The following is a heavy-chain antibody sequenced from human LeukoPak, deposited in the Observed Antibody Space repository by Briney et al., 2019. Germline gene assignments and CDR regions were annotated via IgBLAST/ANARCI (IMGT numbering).Heavy chain of an antibody. D-gene: IGHD2-15*01. CDR1: GFTLSSYA. CDR2: ISGSGGST. V-gene: IGHV3-23*01. J-gene: IGHJ6*02. CDR3: AKASGRYYFYGMDV. Sequence: GGSLRLSCAASGFTLSSYAMSWVRQAPGKGLEWVSAISGSGGSTYYADSVKGRFTISRDNCKNTLYLQMNSLRAEDTAVYYCAKASGRYYFYGMDVWGQGTTVTVSS.